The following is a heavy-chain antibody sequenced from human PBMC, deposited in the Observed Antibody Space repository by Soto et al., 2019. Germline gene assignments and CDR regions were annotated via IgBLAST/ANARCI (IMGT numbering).Heavy chain of an antibody. CDR1: GFTFTTYA. J-gene: IGHJ4*02. D-gene: IGHD3-10*01. CDR3: AKDFGEHWLPDY. CDR2: IRGSGGNT. Sequence: EVQLLESGGGLIQPGGSLRLSCAASGFTFTTYAMSWVRQAPGKGLEWVSAIRGSGGNTYYADSVKGRFNISRDNSKNTVHLQMNSLRVDDTAVYYCAKDFGEHWLPDYWGQGTLVTVSS. V-gene: IGHV3-23*01.